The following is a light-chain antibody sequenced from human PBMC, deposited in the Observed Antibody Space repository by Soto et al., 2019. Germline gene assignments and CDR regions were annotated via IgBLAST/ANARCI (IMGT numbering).Light chain of an antibody. CDR1: QSVRNNY. J-gene: IGKJ4*01. Sequence: GLTHSPGTLSLSPGERATLSCRASQSVRNNYLAWYQQKPGQAPRFLIYAASNRATGIPDRFSGGGSGTDFTLTISRLEPEDFAVYYCQQFGNYPLTFGGGTKVDIX. V-gene: IGKV3-20*01. CDR3: QQFGNYPLT. CDR2: AAS.